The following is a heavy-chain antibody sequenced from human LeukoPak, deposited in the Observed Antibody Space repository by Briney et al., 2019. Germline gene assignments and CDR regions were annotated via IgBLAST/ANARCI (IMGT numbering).Heavy chain of an antibody. Sequence: ASVKLSCTASGYTFTSNNIYMVRQGPAQGLEWVGWMNTNSGNTGYAHKFQSRGTMTSNTSTSTAYMTLSSLRSEDTAAYYYGPSRPLCYYDSSVQSWGQGTLVTVSS. J-gene: IGHJ1*01. CDR3: GPSRPLCYYDSSVQS. CDR2: MNTNSGNT. D-gene: IGHD3-22*01. V-gene: IGHV1-8*01. CDR1: GYTFTSNN.